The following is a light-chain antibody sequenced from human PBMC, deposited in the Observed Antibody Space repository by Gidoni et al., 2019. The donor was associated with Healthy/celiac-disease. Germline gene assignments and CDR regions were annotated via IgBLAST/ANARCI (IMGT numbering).Light chain of an antibody. CDR2: EVS. J-gene: IGLJ3*02. V-gene: IGLV2-23*02. CDR1: SSDIGGYNL. Sequence: QSALTQSASVSGSPGQSIPISCTGTSSDIGGYNLVSWYQQHPGKAPNLMIYEVSQRPLGVSTRFSGSKSGYTASLTISGLQAEDEADYYCCSYAGSSSWVFGGGTKLTVL. CDR3: CSYAGSSSWV.